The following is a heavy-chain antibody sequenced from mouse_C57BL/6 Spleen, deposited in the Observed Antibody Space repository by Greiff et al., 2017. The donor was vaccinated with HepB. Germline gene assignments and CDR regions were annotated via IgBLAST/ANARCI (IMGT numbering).Heavy chain of an antibody. D-gene: IGHD2-3*01. CDR1: GYTFTSYT. V-gene: IGHV1-4*01. CDR3: ASGYDGGAMDY. CDR2: INPSSGYT. J-gene: IGHJ4*01. Sequence: VKLVESGAELARPGASVKMSCKASGYTFTSYTMHWVKQRPGQGLEWIGYINPSSGYTKYNQKFKDKATLTADKSSSTAYMQLSSLTSEDSAVYYCASGYDGGAMDYWGQGTSVTVSS.